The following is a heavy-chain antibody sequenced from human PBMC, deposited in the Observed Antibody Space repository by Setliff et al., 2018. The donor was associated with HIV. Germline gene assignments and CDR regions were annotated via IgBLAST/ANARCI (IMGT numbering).Heavy chain of an antibody. CDR2: INHSGST. Sequence: PSETLSLTCTVPGGSINRSNYYWSWIRQPPGKGLEWIGEINHSGSTNYSPSLKSRVTISVDTSKNQFSLKLSSVTAADTAVYYCARRSPGGGYYMDVWGKGTTVTVSS. J-gene: IGHJ6*03. D-gene: IGHD3-16*01. CDR3: ARRSPGGGYYMDV. V-gene: IGHV4-39*07. CDR1: GGSINRSNYY.